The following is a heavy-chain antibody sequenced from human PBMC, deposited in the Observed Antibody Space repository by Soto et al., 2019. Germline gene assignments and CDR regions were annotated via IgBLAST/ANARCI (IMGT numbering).Heavy chain of an antibody. CDR1: GFTFSSYG. CDR2: ISYDGSNK. V-gene: IGHV3-30*18. J-gene: IGHJ4*02. CDR3: AKDRGYCSGGSCYFFDY. Sequence: GGSLRLSCAASGFTFSSYGMHWVRQAPGKGLEWVAVISYDGSNKYYADSVKGRFTISRDNSKNTLYLQMNSLRAEDTAVYYCAKDRGYCSGGSCYFFDYWGQGTLVTVSS. D-gene: IGHD2-15*01.